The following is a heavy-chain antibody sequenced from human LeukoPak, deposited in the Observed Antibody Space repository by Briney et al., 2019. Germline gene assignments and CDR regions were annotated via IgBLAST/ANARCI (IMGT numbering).Heavy chain of an antibody. CDR1: GFTFSSYA. CDR2: IGAGGVTT. D-gene: IGHD3-10*01. V-gene: IGHV3-23*01. Sequence: GGSLRLSCEASGFTFSSYAMSWVRQAPGKGLEWVSSIGAGGVTTFYADSVKGRFTISRDNSKNALYLQMNSLRVEDMAVYYCAREKGSYGSGSYSYAFDIWGQGTMVTVSS. J-gene: IGHJ3*02. CDR3: AREKGSYGSGSYSYAFDI.